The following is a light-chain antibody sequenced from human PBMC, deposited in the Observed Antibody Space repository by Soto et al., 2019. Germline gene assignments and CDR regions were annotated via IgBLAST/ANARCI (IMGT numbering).Light chain of an antibody. V-gene: IGKV3-20*01. CDR2: GAS. Sequence: EIVLTQSPGTLFLSPGERATHSCRASQSVSSSYLAWYQQKPGQAPRLLIYGASSRATGIPDRFSGSGSGTDFTLTISRLEPEDFAVYYCQQYGSSPPYTFGQGTKVDIK. CDR1: QSVSSSY. J-gene: IGKJ2*01. CDR3: QQYGSSPPYT.